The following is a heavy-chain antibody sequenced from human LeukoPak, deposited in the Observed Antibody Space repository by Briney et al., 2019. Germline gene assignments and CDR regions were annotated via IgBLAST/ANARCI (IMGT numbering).Heavy chain of an antibody. CDR1: GGSFSGYY. J-gene: IGHJ6*03. CDR3: ARIVGYDYVWGSYRPLYYYMDV. Sequence: PSETLSLTCAVYGGSFSGYYWSWIRQPPGKGLEWIGEINHSGSTNYNPSLKSRVTISVDTSKNQFSLKLSSVTAADTAVYYCARIVGYDYVWGSYRPLYYYMDVWGKGTTVTISS. D-gene: IGHD3-16*02. V-gene: IGHV4-34*01. CDR2: INHSGST.